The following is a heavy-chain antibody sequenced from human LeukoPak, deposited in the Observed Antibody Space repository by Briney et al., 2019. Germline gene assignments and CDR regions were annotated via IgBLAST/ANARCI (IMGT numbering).Heavy chain of an antibody. V-gene: IGHV1-2*02. CDR2: INPNSGGT. J-gene: IGHJ4*02. Sequence: ASVKVSFKASGYTFTGYYMHWVRQAPGQGLEWMGWINPNSGGTNYAQKFQGRVTMTRDTSISTAYMELSRLRSDDTAVYYCARVVFGAVAGTGSVDYWGQGTLVTVSS. CDR3: ARVVFGAVAGTGSVDY. CDR1: GYTFTGYY. D-gene: IGHD6-19*01.